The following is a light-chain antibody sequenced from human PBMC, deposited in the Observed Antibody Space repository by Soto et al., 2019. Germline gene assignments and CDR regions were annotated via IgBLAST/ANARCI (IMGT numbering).Light chain of an antibody. Sequence: DIQMTQSPSSLSASIGDRVTITCRVSQRISSYLNWYQQKPGQAPKLLIYGLSNLQTGVPSRFSGRGSGTDFTLTISSLQPEDFATYYCQQSYSIPDTFGQGTKLEIK. CDR1: QRISSY. CDR3: QQSYSIPDT. J-gene: IGKJ2*01. CDR2: GLS. V-gene: IGKV1-39*01.